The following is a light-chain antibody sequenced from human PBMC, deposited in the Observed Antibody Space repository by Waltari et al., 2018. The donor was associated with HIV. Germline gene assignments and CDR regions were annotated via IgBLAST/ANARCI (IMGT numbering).Light chain of an antibody. CDR3: NSRDSSDNRHNYV. J-gene: IGLJ1*01. Sequence: SSELTQDPAVSVALGQTVRITCQGDSLRSYYASWYQQKPGQAPVLVIYGKNNRPSGTPDRFSGSSSGNTASLTITGAQAEDEADYYCNSRDSSDNRHNYVFGTGTKVTVL. CDR2: GKN. CDR1: SLRSYY. V-gene: IGLV3-19*01.